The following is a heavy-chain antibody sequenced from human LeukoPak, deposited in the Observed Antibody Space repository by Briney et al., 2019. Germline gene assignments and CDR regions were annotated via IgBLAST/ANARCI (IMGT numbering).Heavy chain of an antibody. CDR1: GFTFAHYG. CDR3: ARDRLYTGYDPVLDL. D-gene: IGHD5-12*01. CDR2: IAFDGRRK. J-gene: IGHJ5*02. V-gene: IGHV3-30*03. Sequence: GRSLRLSCAASGFTFAHYGVQWVRQDPGKGLEWVAAIAFDGRRKFYTNSVKGRFTISRDNSNNILFLQMSDLRTEDTALYYCARDRLYTGYDPVLDLWGQGTPVTVSS.